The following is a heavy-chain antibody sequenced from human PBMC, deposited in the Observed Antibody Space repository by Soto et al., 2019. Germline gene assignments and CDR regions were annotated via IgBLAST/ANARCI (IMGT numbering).Heavy chain of an antibody. CDR1: GFTFGSYA. Sequence: EVQLLESGGGLVQPGGSLRLSCVVSGFTFGSYAMSWVRHAPEKGPEWVAILGGNGLTTYYANSVKGRLTISGDKSKSTLCLPRSSTRDNKKSVYDCATALRPSLNFFYYMVVWGRGTSVTVS. D-gene: IGHD2-2*01. V-gene: IGHV3-23*01. CDR3: ATALRPSLNFFYYMVV. CDR2: LGGNGLTT. J-gene: IGHJ6*03.